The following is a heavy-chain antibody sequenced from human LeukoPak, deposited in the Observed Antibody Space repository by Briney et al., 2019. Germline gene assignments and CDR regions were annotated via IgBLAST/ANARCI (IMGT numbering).Heavy chain of an antibody. J-gene: IGHJ3*02. Sequence: GGSLRLSCAASGFTFSSYAMHWVRQAPGKGLKWVAVISYDGSNKYYADSVKGRFTISRDNSKNTLYLQMNSLRAEDTAVYYCASSLADIVVVPAAHDAFDIWGQGTMVTVSS. CDR2: ISYDGSNK. CDR1: GFTFSSYA. D-gene: IGHD2-2*01. V-gene: IGHV3-30-3*01. CDR3: ASSLADIVVVPAAHDAFDI.